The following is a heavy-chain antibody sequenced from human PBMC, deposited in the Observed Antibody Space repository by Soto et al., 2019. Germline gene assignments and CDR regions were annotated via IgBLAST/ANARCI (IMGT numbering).Heavy chain of an antibody. V-gene: IGHV3-30*03. CDR2: ISQDGSVK. Sequence: QVQLVESGGGVVQPGRSLRLSCAASGFTFSSYGMHWVRQAPGKGLEWVAVISQDGSVKYYADSVKGRFTISRDNSQNTVYLQMHSLGDKDTVGYYCSGKVASGYWGQGTLVTASS. CDR3: SGKVASGY. J-gene: IGHJ4*02. CDR1: GFTFSSYG. D-gene: IGHD1-26*01.